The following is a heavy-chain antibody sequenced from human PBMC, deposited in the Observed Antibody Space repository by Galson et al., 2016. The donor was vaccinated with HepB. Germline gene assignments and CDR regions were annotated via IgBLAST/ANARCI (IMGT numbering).Heavy chain of an antibody. J-gene: IGHJ4*02. D-gene: IGHD6-19*01. Sequence: SLRLSCAASGFTFTTYEMTWVRRAPGKGLEWISYISSYGSTIYYADSVKGRFTISRDNSENSLYLQMNSLRAEDTAVYYCARGRWLEPLDYWGQGTLVTVSS. CDR1: GFTFTTYE. CDR3: ARGRWLEPLDY. CDR2: ISSYGSTI. V-gene: IGHV3-48*03.